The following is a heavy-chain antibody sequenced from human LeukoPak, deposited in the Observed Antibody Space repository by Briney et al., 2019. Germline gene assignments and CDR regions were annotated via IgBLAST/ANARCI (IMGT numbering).Heavy chain of an antibody. J-gene: IGHJ4*02. Sequence: GGSLRLSCAASGFTFTGYAMHWVRQAPGKGLEWVAVISYDASSEYYADSVKGRFTISRDNSKNTPYLQMSSLRAEDTAVYYCATDYGKDPLYFDYWGQGTLVTVSS. D-gene: IGHD3-16*01. V-gene: IGHV3-30*04. CDR3: ATDYGKDPLYFDY. CDR2: ISYDASSE. CDR1: GFTFTGYA.